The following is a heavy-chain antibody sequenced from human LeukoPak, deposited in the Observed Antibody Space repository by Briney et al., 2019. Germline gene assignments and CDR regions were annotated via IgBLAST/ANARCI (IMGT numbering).Heavy chain of an antibody. J-gene: IGHJ4*02. CDR1: GASISSFY. Sequence: PSETLSLTCTVSGASISSFYWSRIRQPPGKGLEWIGYVYHSGRTNYNPSLKSRVTISADTSKNQFSLSLISVTAADTAIYYCAREDASGGTHLDYWGQGTLVTVSS. D-gene: IGHD4-23*01. CDR2: VYHSGRT. CDR3: AREDASGGTHLDY. V-gene: IGHV4-59*01.